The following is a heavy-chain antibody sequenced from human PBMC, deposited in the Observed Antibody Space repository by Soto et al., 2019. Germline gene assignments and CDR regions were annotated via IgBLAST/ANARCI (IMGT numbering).Heavy chain of an antibody. Sequence: GGSLRLSCAASGFTFSSYGMHWVRQAPGKGLEWVAVIWYDGSNKYYADSVKGRFTISRDNSKNTLYLQMNSLRAEDTAVYYCARGPGGGPSSPLDYWGQGTLVTVSS. J-gene: IGHJ4*02. CDR1: GFTFSSYG. CDR3: ARGPGGGPSSPLDY. V-gene: IGHV3-33*01. CDR2: IWYDGSNK. D-gene: IGHD3-10*01.